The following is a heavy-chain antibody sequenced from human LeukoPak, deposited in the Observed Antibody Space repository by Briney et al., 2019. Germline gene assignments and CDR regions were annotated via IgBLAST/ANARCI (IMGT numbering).Heavy chain of an antibody. D-gene: IGHD3-22*01. Sequence: PWVSLRLSCAASGFTVSSNYMSWVRQAPGKGLEWVSVIYSGGSTYYADSVKGRFTISRDNSKNTLYLQMNSLRAEDTAVYYCARDSSGAGYYFDYWGQGTLVTVSS. CDR3: ARDSSGAGYYFDY. J-gene: IGHJ4*02. V-gene: IGHV3-66*02. CDR1: GFTVSSNY. CDR2: IYSGGST.